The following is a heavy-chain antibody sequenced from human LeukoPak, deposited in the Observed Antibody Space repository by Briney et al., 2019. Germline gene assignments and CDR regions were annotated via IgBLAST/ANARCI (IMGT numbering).Heavy chain of an antibody. CDR3: ARALDSSSSRYQAFEY. CDR2: TKQDESEK. J-gene: IGHJ4*02. D-gene: IGHD2-2*01. V-gene: IGHV3-7*01. Sequence: GGSLRLSCVASGFSLRNYWKSWVRQAPGKGLEWVANTKQDESEKYYVDSVKGRFTISRDNAKNSLYLQMNSLRAEDTAVYYCARALDSSSSRYQAFEYWGQGTLVTVSS. CDR1: GFSLRNYW.